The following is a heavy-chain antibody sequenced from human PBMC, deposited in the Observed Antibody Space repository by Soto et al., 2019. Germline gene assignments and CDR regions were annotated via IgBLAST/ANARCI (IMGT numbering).Heavy chain of an antibody. Sequence: GESLKIACKTSGHRFTTYWISWVRQMPGKGLEYMGKINPTDSETNYSPSFEGHVTFSVDRSTSTAYVRWNSLKASDTAMYYCASPTMTSTSFYYAMDVWGQGTTVTVSS. CDR2: INPTDSET. V-gene: IGHV5-10-1*01. CDR1: GHRFTTYW. J-gene: IGHJ6*02. D-gene: IGHD4-17*01. CDR3: ASPTMTSTSFYYAMDV.